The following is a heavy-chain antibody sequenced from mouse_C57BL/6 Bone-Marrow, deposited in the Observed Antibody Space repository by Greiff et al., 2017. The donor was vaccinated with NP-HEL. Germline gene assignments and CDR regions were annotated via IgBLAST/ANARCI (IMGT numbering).Heavy chain of an antibody. J-gene: IGHJ2*01. CDR3: TPVAYYSKQYYFDY. D-gene: IGHD2-5*01. CDR1: GFNIKDDY. CDR2: IDPENGET. Sequence: EVQLQESGAELVRPGASVKLSCTASGFNIKDDYMHWVKQRPEQGLEWIGWIDPENGETEYVSKFQGKATITADTSSNTAYLQLSSLTSENTAVYYCTPVAYYSKQYYFDYWGQGTTLTVSS. V-gene: IGHV14-4*01.